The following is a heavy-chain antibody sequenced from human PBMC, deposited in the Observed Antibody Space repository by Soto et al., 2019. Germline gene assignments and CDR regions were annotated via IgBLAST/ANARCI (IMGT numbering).Heavy chain of an antibody. CDR2: IWYDGSNK. Sequence: QVHLVESGGGVVQPGTSLRLSCAASGFSFSIFGMHWVRQAPGKGLEWVAGIWYDGSNKYYADSVKGRFSISRDNSKNTLYLQMNSLRAEDTAVCYCARDDKDEYGADRGGFGCWGQGTLVTVSS. CDR3: ARDDKDEYGADRGGFGC. J-gene: IGHJ4*02. D-gene: IGHD2-8*01. V-gene: IGHV3-33*01. CDR1: GFSFSIFG.